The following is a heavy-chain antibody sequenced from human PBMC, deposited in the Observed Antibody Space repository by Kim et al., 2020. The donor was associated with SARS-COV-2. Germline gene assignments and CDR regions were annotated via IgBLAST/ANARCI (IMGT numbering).Heavy chain of an antibody. D-gene: IGHD3-22*01. CDR3: APSVTMIVVPFDY. Sequence: GGSLRLSCAASGFTFSSYAMHWVRQAPGKGLEWVAVISYDGSNKYYADSVKGRFTISRDNSKNTLYLQMNSLRAEDTAVYYCAPSVTMIVVPFDYWGQGT. V-gene: IGHV3-30*04. J-gene: IGHJ4*02. CDR2: ISYDGSNK. CDR1: GFTFSSYA.